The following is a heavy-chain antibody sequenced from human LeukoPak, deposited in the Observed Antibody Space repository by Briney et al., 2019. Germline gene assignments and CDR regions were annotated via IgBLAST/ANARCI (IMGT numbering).Heavy chain of an antibody. Sequence: PSETLSLTCTVSGGSISSYYWSWIRQPPGKGLEWIGYIYYSGSTNYNPSLKSRVTISVGTSKNQFSLKLSSVTAADTAVYYCARDLALDYDSRAFDIWGQGTMATVSS. V-gene: IGHV4-59*01. CDR1: GGSISSYY. CDR2: IYYSGST. CDR3: ARDLALDYDSRAFDI. D-gene: IGHD3-16*01. J-gene: IGHJ3*02.